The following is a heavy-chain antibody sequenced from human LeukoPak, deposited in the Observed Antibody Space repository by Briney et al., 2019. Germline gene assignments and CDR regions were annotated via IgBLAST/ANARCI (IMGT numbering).Heavy chain of an antibody. CDR1: GGSVSSGSYS. CDR2: IYYSGTA. V-gene: IGHV4-61*01. D-gene: IGHD3-10*01. J-gene: IGHJ5*02. CDR3: ARGFGDWGLSWFDP. Sequence: SETLSLTCTVSGGSVSSGSYSWSWIRQPPGKGLEWIVYIYYSGTAKYNPSLKSRVTISVDTSKNQFSLKLTSVTAADTAVYYCARGFGDWGLSWFDPWGQGTLVTVSS.